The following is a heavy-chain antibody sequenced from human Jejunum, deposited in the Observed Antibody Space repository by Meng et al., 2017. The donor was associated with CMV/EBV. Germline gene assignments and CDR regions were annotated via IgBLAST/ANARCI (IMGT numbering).Heavy chain of an antibody. Sequence: TLSLTCAVYGGSVSDYNWSWFRQTPGKGLEWIGEIIRGGATNYNPSLNSRLTISIDTSKNQLSLKVTSVTAADTAIYYCARGVGDYWGQGTLITVSS. CDR3: ARGVGDY. CDR2: IIRGGAT. J-gene: IGHJ4*02. V-gene: IGHV4-34*01. CDR1: GGSVSDYN. D-gene: IGHD1-26*01.